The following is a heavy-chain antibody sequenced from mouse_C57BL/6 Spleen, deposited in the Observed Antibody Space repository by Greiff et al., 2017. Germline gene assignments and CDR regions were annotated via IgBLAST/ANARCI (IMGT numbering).Heavy chain of an antibody. D-gene: IGHD1-1*01. CDR3: AQIAHYYGSSLYYFDY. V-gene: IGHV8-8*01. CDR2: IWWDDDE. Sequence: QVTLKVSGPGILQPSQTLSLTCSFSGFSLSTFGMGVGWIRQPSGKGLEWLAHIWWDDDEYYNTALKSRLTHSKDTSKNQVFLKLAKEDTADTSTYYCAQIAHYYGSSLYYFDYWGQGTTLTVSS. J-gene: IGHJ2*01. CDR1: GFSLSTFGMG.